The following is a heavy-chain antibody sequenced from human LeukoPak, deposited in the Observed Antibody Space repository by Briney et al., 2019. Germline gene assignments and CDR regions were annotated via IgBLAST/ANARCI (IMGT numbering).Heavy chain of an antibody. D-gene: IGHD6-13*01. CDR1: GFTFSTYW. CDR2: IRKDGSDI. V-gene: IGHV3-7*03. J-gene: IGHJ3*02. Sequence: PGGSLRLSCAASGFTFSTYWMSWVRQAPGKGLEWVANIRKDGSDIHYVDSVKGRFTISRDNAKNSLYLEMSSLRGEDTAVYYCAKDLMRYSSSNGAFDIWGQGTMVTVSS. CDR3: AKDLMRYSSSNGAFDI.